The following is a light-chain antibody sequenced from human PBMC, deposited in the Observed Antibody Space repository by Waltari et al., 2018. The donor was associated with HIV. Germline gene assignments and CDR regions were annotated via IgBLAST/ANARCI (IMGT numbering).Light chain of an antibody. Sequence: EIVLTQSPGILSLSPGATATLSCRSSQTVSSSYLAWYQQRPGQAPRLLVYGASNRATGIPDRFSGGGSETDFTLTISRLEPADSAVYYCQQFGGSLTFGGGTKVEIK. J-gene: IGKJ4*02. V-gene: IGKV3-20*01. CDR1: QTVSSSY. CDR3: QQFGGSLT. CDR2: GAS.